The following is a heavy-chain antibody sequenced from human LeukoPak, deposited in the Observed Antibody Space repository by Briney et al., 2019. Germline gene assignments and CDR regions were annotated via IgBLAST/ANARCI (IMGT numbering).Heavy chain of an antibody. V-gene: IGHV3-66*02. J-gene: IGHJ6*02. Sequence: GGSLRLSCAASGFTVSSNYMCWVRQAPGKGLEWVSVIYSGGSTYYADSVKGRFTISRDNSKNTLYLQMNSLRAEDTAVYYCARGGYGDYVLYYYYGMDVWGQGTTVTVSS. CDR2: IYSGGST. CDR1: GFTVSSNY. D-gene: IGHD4-17*01. CDR3: ARGGYGDYVLYYYYGMDV.